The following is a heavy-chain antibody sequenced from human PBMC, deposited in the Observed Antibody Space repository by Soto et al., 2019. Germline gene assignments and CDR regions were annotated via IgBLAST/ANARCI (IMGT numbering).Heavy chain of an antibody. J-gene: IGHJ6*02. Sequence: EVQLVESGGGLVQPGGSLRLSCAASGFTVSSNYMSWVRQAPGKGLEWVSVIYSGGSTYYADSVKGRFTISRDNSKNTLYLQMNSLRAEDTAVYYCARDQWVEWLLFGGWGHPAPLNMDVWGQGTTVTVSS. D-gene: IGHD3-3*01. V-gene: IGHV3-66*01. CDR1: GFTVSSNY. CDR2: IYSGGST. CDR3: ARDQWVEWLLFGGWGHPAPLNMDV.